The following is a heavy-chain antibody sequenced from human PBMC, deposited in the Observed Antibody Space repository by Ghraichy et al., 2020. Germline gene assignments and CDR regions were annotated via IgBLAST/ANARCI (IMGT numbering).Heavy chain of an antibody. J-gene: IGHJ6*02. Sequence: ASVKVSCKASGYSFTTYAMNWVRQAPGQGLEWMGWINTNTGNPTYAQGFTGRFVFSTDTSVSTAYLQISSLKTEDTAVYYCAGLNVQQLVLTYDYGMDFWGQGTKVTVSS. CDR2: INTNTGNP. V-gene: IGHV7-4-1*02. CDR1: GYSFTTYA. CDR3: AGLNVQQLVLTYDYGMDF. D-gene: IGHD6-13*01.